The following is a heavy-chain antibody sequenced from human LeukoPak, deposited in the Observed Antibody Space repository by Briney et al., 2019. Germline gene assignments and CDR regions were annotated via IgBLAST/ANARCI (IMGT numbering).Heavy chain of an antibody. CDR1: GGSISSYY. CDR3: ARGGDRLTYYYDSSFDY. V-gene: IGHV4-59*01. D-gene: IGHD3-22*01. CDR2: IYYSGST. J-gene: IGHJ4*02. Sequence: SETLSLTCTVSGGSISSYYWSWIRQPPGEGLEWIGYIYYSGSTNYNPSLKSRVTISVDTSKNQFSLKLSSVTAADTAVYYCARGGDRLTYYYDSSFDYWGQGTLVTVST.